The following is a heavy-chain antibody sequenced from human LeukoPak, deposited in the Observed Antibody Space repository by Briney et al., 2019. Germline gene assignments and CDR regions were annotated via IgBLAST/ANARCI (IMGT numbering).Heavy chain of an antibody. CDR2: ITPIFGTA. D-gene: IGHD6-13*01. CDR1: GGTFNSYV. V-gene: IGHV1-69*13. Sequence: GASVKVSCKASGGTFNSYVISWVRQAPGQGLEWMGGITPIFGTANYAQKFQGRVTITADESTGTAYMELSSLRSEDTAVYYCARNIAADGTDYWGQGTLVTVSS. CDR3: ARNIAADGTDY. J-gene: IGHJ4*02.